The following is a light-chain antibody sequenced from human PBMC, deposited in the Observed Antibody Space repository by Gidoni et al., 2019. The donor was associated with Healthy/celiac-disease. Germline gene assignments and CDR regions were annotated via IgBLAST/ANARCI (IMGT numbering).Light chain of an antibody. CDR2: EVS. Sequence: QSALTQPASVSGSPGQSTTISCTGTSSDVGGYNYVSWYQQHPGKAPKLMIYEVSNRPSGVPDRFSGSKSGNTASLTLAGLQAEDEADYYCSSYTSSSTFVVFGGGTKLTVL. CDR3: SSYTSSSTFVV. J-gene: IGLJ2*01. CDR1: SSDVGGYNY. V-gene: IGLV2-14*01.